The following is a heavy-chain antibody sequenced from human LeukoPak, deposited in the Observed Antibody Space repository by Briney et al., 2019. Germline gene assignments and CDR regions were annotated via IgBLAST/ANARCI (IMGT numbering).Heavy chain of an antibody. V-gene: IGHV3-30*03. J-gene: IGHJ6*02. Sequence: PGRSLRLSCVASGFTFSSYGMHWVRQAPGKGLEWVAVISYDGRHKYYADSVKGRFTISRDNSKNTLYLQMNSLRAEDTAMYYCARVGSLNYYDSSGYYSPYGMDVWGQGTTVTVSS. D-gene: IGHD3-22*01. CDR2: ISYDGRHK. CDR1: GFTFSSYG. CDR3: ARVGSLNYYDSSGYYSPYGMDV.